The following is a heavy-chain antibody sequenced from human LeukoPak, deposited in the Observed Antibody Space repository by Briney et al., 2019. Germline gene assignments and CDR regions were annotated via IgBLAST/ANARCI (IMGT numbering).Heavy chain of an antibody. CDR1: GYIFKDFY. CDR2: INPNSGDT. V-gene: IGHV1-2*02. J-gene: IGHJ4*02. D-gene: IGHD5-24*01. CDR3: AKDSSGGYNSH. Sequence: ASVKVSCKTSGYIFKDFYIHWVRHAPGHGLEWMGWINPNSGDTNSAQRFQGRVTMTRDTSTGTAYMDLSSLTSDDTAVYFCAKDSSGGYNSHWGQGTLVTVSS.